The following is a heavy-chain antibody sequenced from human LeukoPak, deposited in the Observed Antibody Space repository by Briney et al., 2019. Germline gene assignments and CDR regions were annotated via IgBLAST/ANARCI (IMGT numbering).Heavy chain of an antibody. CDR2: INPNSGGT. CDR1: GYTFTGYY. Sequence: GASVKVSCKASGYTFTGYYMHWVRQAPGQGLEWTGWINPNSGGTNYAQKFQGRVTMTRDTSISTAYMELSRLRSDDTAVYYCARDPRPSYYYGSGSWVDVWGKGTTVTISS. CDR3: ARDPRPSYYYGSGSWVDV. J-gene: IGHJ6*04. D-gene: IGHD3-10*01. V-gene: IGHV1-2*02.